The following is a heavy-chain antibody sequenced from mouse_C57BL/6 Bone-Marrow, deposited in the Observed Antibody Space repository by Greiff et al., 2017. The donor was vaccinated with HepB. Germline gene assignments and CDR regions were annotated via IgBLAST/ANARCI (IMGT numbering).Heavy chain of an antibody. CDR2: IDPEIGDT. V-gene: IGHV14-4*01. Sequence: EVKLVESGAELVRPGASVKLSCTASGFNIKDDYMHWVKQRPEQGLEWIGWIDPEIGDTEYASKFQGKATITADTSSNTAYLQLSSLTSEDTAVYYCTTPLLLRDYWGQGTTLTVSS. CDR1: GFNIKDDY. J-gene: IGHJ2*01. D-gene: IGHD1-1*01. CDR3: TTPLLLRDY.